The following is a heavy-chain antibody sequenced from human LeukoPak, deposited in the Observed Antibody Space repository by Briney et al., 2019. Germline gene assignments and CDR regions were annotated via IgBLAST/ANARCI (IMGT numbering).Heavy chain of an antibody. CDR3: ARARGYCSGGSCYRLDY. CDR1: GYTFTSYG. Sequence: ASVKVSCKASGYTFTSYGISWVRQAPGQGLEWMGWISAYNGNTNYAQKLQGRVTMTRNTSISTAYMGLSSLRSEDTAVYYCARARGYCSGGSCYRLDYWGQGTLVTVSS. J-gene: IGHJ4*02. D-gene: IGHD2-15*01. CDR2: ISAYNGNT. V-gene: IGHV1-18*01.